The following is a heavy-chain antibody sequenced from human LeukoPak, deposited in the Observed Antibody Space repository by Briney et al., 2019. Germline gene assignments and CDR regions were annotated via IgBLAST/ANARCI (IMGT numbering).Heavy chain of an antibody. CDR2: ISGSGGST. CDR3: ARDLVGYGSGSFDY. Sequence: PGGSLRLSCAASGFTFSTYAMSWVRQTPEKGLEWVSAISGSGGSTYYADSVKGRFTISRDNSKNTLYLEMNSLRAEDTAVYYCARDLVGYGSGSFDYWGQGTLVTVAS. V-gene: IGHV3-23*01. J-gene: IGHJ4*02. D-gene: IGHD3-10*01. CDR1: GFTFSTYA.